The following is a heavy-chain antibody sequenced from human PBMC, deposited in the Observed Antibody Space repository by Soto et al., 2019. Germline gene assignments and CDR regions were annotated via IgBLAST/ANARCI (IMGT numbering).Heavy chain of an antibody. CDR2: IYYSGST. CDR3: ARIRGPDYGDYTIDY. J-gene: IGHJ4*02. Sequence: SETLSLTCTVSGGSISSSSYYWGWIRQPPGKGLEWIGSIYYSGSTYYNPSLKSRVTISVDTSKNQFSLKLSSVTAADAAVYYCARIRGPDYGDYTIDYWGQGTLVTVSS. CDR1: GGSISSSSYY. V-gene: IGHV4-39*01. D-gene: IGHD4-17*01.